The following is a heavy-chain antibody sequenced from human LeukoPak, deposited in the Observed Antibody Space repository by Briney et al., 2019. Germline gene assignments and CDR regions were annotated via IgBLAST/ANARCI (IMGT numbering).Heavy chain of an antibody. J-gene: IGHJ4*02. CDR3: AKADNYYDDSGYYYGTDY. V-gene: IGHV3-74*01. CDR1: GFTFSNYW. Sequence: GGSLRLSRVASGFTFSNYWMHWVRQAPGKGLVWVSRISRDGSSTNYADSVKGRFTISRDNSKNTLYLQMNSLRAEDTAVYYCAKADNYYDDSGYYYGTDYWGQGTLVTVSS. D-gene: IGHD3-22*01. CDR2: ISRDGSST.